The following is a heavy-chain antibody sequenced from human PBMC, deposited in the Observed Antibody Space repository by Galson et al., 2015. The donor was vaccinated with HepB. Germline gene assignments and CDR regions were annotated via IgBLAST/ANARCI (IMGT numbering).Heavy chain of an antibody. V-gene: IGHV3-7*03. CDR3: AKDLGLGASPGVEFDY. Sequence: SLRLSCAASGFTFSDYWMGWVRQAPGKGLEWVATIKRDGSQKYYVDSVKGRFTISRDNAKNSVYLEVNSLRVEDTAVYYCAKDLGLGASPGVEFDYWGQGTLVTVSS. CDR2: IKRDGSQK. D-gene: IGHD3-16*01. J-gene: IGHJ4*02. CDR1: GFTFSDYW.